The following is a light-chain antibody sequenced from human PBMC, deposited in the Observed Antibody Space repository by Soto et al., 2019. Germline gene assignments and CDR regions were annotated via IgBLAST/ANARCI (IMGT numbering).Light chain of an antibody. Sequence: EIVLTQSPGTLSLSPGEAAILSCRASQSVNSNYLAWYQQKPGQAPRLLIYGASSRATGVPNRFSGSGSGTDFTLTIGSLEPEDFAVYYCHQYGLFPRHPFGQGTKLEIK. CDR1: QSVNSNY. V-gene: IGKV3-20*01. CDR2: GAS. CDR3: HQYGLFPRHP. J-gene: IGKJ2*01.